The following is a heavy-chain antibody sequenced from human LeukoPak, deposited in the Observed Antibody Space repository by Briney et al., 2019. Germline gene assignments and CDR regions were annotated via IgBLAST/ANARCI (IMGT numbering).Heavy chain of an antibody. V-gene: IGHV3-30*04. J-gene: IGHJ4*02. CDR2: ISYDGSNK. CDR3: AKSPGIAAAFSY. D-gene: IGHD6-13*01. Sequence: PGGSLRLSCAASGFTFSSYAMHWVRQAPGKGLEWVAVISYDGSNKYYADSVKGRFTISRDNSKNTLYLQMNSLRAEDTAVYYCAKSPGIAAAFSYWGQGTLVTVSS. CDR1: GFTFSSYA.